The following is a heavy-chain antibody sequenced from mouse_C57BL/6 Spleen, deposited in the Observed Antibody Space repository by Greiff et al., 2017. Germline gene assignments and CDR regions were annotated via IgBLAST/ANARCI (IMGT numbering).Heavy chain of an antibody. CDR1: GYTFPSYW. CDR2: IHPSDSDT. V-gene: IGHV1-74*01. CDR3: AQSLITTVVATNYFDY. J-gene: IGHJ2*01. D-gene: IGHD1-1*01. Sequence: VQLVESGAELVKPGASVKVSCKASGYTFPSYWMHWVKQRPGQGLEWIGRIHPSDSDTNYNQKFKGKATLTVDKSSSTAYMQLSSLTSEDSAVYYCAQSLITTVVATNYFDYWGQGTTLTVSS.